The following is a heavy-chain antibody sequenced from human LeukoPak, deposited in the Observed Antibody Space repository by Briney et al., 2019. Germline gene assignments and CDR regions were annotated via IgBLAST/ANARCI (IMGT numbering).Heavy chain of an antibody. CDR1: GFTFDDYA. D-gene: IGHD3-22*01. J-gene: IGHJ4*02. Sequence: GRSLRLSCAASGFTFDDYAMHWVRQAPGKGLEWVSGISWNSGSIGYADSVKGRFTISRDNAKNSLYLQMNSLRAEDTALYYCAKGRDDSSGYYGGWGQGTLVTVSS. CDR3: AKGRDDSSGYYGG. V-gene: IGHV3-9*01. CDR2: ISWNSGSI.